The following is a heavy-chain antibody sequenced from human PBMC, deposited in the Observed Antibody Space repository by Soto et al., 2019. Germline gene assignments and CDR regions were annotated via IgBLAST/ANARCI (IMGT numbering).Heavy chain of an antibody. CDR2: MYNTGST. D-gene: IGHD2-21*02. Sequence: PSETLSLTCSVSGDSISSYYWSWIRQPPGKGLEWIGYMYNTGSTIYNPSLKSRVTISVDTSKNQFSLKLNSVTAADTAVYYCARDLWGYCGADCYPLDVWGQGTKVTVSS. J-gene: IGHJ6*02. CDR3: ARDLWGYCGADCYPLDV. CDR1: GDSISSYY. V-gene: IGHV4-59*01.